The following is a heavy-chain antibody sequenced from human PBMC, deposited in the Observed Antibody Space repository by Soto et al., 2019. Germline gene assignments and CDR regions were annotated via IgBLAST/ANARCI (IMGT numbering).Heavy chain of an antibody. CDR1: GASIRSSSYY. J-gene: IGHJ3*02. V-gene: IGHV4-39*01. CDR3: ARHVCTNGVCYLYAFDI. D-gene: IGHD2-8*01. Sequence: SGTLSLTCTVSGASIRSSSYYWGWIRQPPGKGLEWIGSIYYSGSTYYNPSLKSRVTISVDTSKNQFSLKLSSVTAADTAVYYCARHVCTNGVCYLYAFDIWGQGTMVT. CDR2: IYYSGST.